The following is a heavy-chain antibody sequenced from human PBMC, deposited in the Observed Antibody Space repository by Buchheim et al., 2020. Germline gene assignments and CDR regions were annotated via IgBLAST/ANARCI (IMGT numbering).Heavy chain of an antibody. CDR2: ISSSGNTI. CDR1: GFTFSDSY. J-gene: IGHJ4*02. CDR3: AKDLISGY. V-gene: IGHV3-11*01. D-gene: IGHD3-10*01. Sequence: QVHLVESGGALVKPGGSLRLSCAASGFTFSDSYMSWIRQAPGKGLEWVSYISSSGNTIYYADSAKGRFTISRDNAKNSLYLQMNSLSAEDTAVYYCAKDLISGYWGQGTL.